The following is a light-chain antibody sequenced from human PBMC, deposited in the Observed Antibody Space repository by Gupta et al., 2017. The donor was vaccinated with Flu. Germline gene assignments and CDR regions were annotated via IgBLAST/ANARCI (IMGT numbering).Light chain of an antibody. Sequence: DIQMTQSPSSLSASVGDRVTITCRASQGISSRLAWFQQKPEKAPKSLIYAASSLHSGVPSRFSGSGSGTDYTLTISGLEAEDAATYYCQHSNSYPETFGEGTKVEI. CDR2: AAS. CDR3: QHSNSYPET. CDR1: QGISSR. V-gene: IGKV1D-16*01. J-gene: IGKJ2*01.